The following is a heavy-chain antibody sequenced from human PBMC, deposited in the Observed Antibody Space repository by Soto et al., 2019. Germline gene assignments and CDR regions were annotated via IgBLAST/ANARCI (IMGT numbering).Heavy chain of an antibody. D-gene: IGHD3-16*01. CDR3: ARTDTGGTYFEF. Sequence: QVQLVESGEGVVQPGMSLRLSCADSGFTFSEYDMHWVRQAPGKGLEWVALISYLGTKTDYADSVKGRFTISRDNFKKTVSLQMESMRAEDSAGYFCARTDTGGTYFEFWGRVTLVTVSS. J-gene: IGHJ4*02. CDR1: GFTFSEYD. V-gene: IGHV3-33*08. CDR2: ISYLGTKT.